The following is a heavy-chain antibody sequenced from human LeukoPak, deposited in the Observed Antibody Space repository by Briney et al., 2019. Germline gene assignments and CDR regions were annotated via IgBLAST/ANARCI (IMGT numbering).Heavy chain of an antibody. J-gene: IGHJ4*02. CDR3: ARDHQIAAAAYYFDY. CDR2: ISTDGRDK. CDR1: GFIFSRYS. Sequence: GSSLRLSCEACGFIFSRYSMQWVRQAPGKGLEWVTVISTDGRDKHYADSVKGRCTISRDNSKNTLYLQMDSLRAEDTAMYYCARDHQIAAAAYYFDYWGQGTLVTVSS. V-gene: IGHV3-30*04. D-gene: IGHD6-13*01.